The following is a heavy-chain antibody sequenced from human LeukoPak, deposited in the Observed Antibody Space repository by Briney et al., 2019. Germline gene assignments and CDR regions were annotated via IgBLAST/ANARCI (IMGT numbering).Heavy chain of an antibody. D-gene: IGHD6-19*01. V-gene: IGHV3-23*01. CDR1: GFTFSSYA. Sequence: PGGSLRLSCAASGFTFSSYAMSWVRQAPGKGLEWVSAISGSGGSTYYADSVKGRFTISRDNSKNTLYLQMNSLRAEDTAVYYCAKRHSSGWTSTPPYFDYWGQGTLVTVSS. J-gene: IGHJ4*02. CDR3: AKRHSSGWTSTPPYFDY. CDR2: ISGSGGST.